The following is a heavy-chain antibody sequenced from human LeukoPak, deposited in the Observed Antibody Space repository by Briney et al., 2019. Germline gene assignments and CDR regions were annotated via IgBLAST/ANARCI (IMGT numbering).Heavy chain of an antibody. CDR1: GFTFSAYS. D-gene: IGHD6-19*01. V-gene: IGHV3-21*01. J-gene: IGHJ4*02. CDR3: AKTKAVAGTRFDY. Sequence: GGSLGLSCAASGFTFSAYSMTWVRQAPGKGLELVSSITSGSSYIYYADSVKGRFTITRDDAENSLFLQMNSLRAEDTAVYYCAKTKAVAGTRFDYWGQGTLVTVSS. CDR2: ITSGSSYI.